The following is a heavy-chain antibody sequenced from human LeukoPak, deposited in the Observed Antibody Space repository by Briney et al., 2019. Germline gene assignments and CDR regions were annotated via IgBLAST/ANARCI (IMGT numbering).Heavy chain of an antibody. D-gene: IGHD3-22*01. V-gene: IGHV4-39*01. CDR2: IYYSGST. CDR3: ASRSGFYSFDY. Sequence: KSSETLPLTCTVSGGSISSSSYYWGWIRQPPGKGLEWIGSIYYSGSTYYNPSLKSRVTISVDTSKNQFSLKLSSVTAADTAVYYCASRSGFYSFDYWGQGTLVTVSS. J-gene: IGHJ4*02. CDR1: GGSISSSSYY.